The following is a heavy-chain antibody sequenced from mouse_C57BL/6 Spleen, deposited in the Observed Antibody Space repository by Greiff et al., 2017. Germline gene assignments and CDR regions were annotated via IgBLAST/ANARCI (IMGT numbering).Heavy chain of an antibody. J-gene: IGHJ2*01. CDR1: GYTFTSYW. CDR3: AREYYGSPYFDY. D-gene: IGHD1-1*01. CDR2: IHPNSGST. Sequence: VQLQQPGAELVKPGASVKLSCKASGYTFTSYWMHWVKQRPGQGLEWIGMIHPNSGSTNYNEKFKSKATLTVDKSSSTAYMQLSSLTSEDSAVYYCAREYYGSPYFDYWGQGTTLTVSS. V-gene: IGHV1-64*01.